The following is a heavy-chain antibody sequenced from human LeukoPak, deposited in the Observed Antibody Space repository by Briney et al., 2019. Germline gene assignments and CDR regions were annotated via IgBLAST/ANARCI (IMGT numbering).Heavy chain of an antibody. CDR1: GGTFSSYA. D-gene: IGHD6-19*01. J-gene: IGHJ2*01. CDR2: IIPIFGTA. V-gene: IGHV1-69*05. CDR3: AAVMAVADWYFDL. Sequence: SVKVSCKASGGTFSSYAISWVRQAPGQGLEWMGGIIPIFGTANYAQKFQGRVTMTRDMSTSTVYMELSSLRSEDTAVYYCAAVMAVADWYFDLWGRGTLVTVSS.